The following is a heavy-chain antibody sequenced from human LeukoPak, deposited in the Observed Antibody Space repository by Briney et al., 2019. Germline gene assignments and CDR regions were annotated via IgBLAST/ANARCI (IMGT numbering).Heavy chain of an antibody. Sequence: SETLSLTCTVSGGSVSSGRYYWSWIRQPPGKGPERIGYIYYSGRTNHSPSLKSRVTISVDTSKNQFSLKLSSVTAADTAVYYCARDRKAARAHAFDIWGQGTMVTVSS. CDR1: GGSVSSGRYY. J-gene: IGHJ3*02. CDR3: ARDRKAARAHAFDI. D-gene: IGHD6-13*01. V-gene: IGHV4-61*01. CDR2: IYYSGRT.